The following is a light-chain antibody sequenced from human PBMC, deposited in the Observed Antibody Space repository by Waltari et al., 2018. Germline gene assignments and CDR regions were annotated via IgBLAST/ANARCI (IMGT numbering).Light chain of an antibody. J-gene: IGLJ3*02. CDR2: DVT. Sequence: QSALTQPSSAPGSPGQSVTISCTGTSSDVGTYNHVSWYQQRPGEVPRLIIYDVTKRPSGVPDRFSGSKSGNTASLTVSGLQAEDEGDYYCASYAGSSDFVMFGGGTKVTVL. CDR1: SSDVGTYNH. V-gene: IGLV2-8*01. CDR3: ASYAGSSDFVM.